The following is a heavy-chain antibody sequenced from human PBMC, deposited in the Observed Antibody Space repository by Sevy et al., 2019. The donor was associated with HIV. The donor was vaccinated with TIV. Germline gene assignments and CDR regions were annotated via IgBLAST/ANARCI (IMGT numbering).Heavy chain of an antibody. J-gene: IGHJ6*02. CDR3: ARDDAGSYYNSYYYYGMDV. D-gene: IGHD3-10*01. CDR1: GGSVSSGSYY. CDR2: IYYSGST. Sequence: SETLSPTCTVSGGSVSSGSYYWSWIRQPPGKGLEWIGYIYYSGSTNYNPSLKSRVTISVDTSKNQFSLKLSSVTAADTAVYYCARDDAGSYYNSYYYYGMDVWGQGPRSPSP. V-gene: IGHV4-61*01.